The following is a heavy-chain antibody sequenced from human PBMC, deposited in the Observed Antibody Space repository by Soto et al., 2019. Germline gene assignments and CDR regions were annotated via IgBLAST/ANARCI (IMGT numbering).Heavy chain of an antibody. Sequence: PGGSLRLSCAASGFTFSSYSMNWVRQAPGKGLEWVSYISSSSSTIYYADSVKGRFTISRDNAKNSLYLQMNSLRDEDTAVYYCARARGDFWSGYLKWDESGGMDVWGQGTTVTVSS. CDR1: GFTFSSYS. J-gene: IGHJ6*02. CDR3: ARARGDFWSGYLKWDESGGMDV. V-gene: IGHV3-48*02. D-gene: IGHD3-3*01. CDR2: ISSSSSTI.